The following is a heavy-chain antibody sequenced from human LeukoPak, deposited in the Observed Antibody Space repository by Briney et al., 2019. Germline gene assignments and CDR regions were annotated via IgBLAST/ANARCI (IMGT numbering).Heavy chain of an antibody. Sequence: GESLKISCAASGFTVGSNYMSWVRQAPGKGLEWVSVIYSGGSTYYADSVKGRFTISRDNSKNTLYLQMNSLRAEDTAVYYCARDSDGYSHWGQGTLVTVSS. D-gene: IGHD3-22*01. CDR1: GFTVGSNY. J-gene: IGHJ4*02. CDR3: ARDSDGYSH. CDR2: IYSGGST. V-gene: IGHV3-53*01.